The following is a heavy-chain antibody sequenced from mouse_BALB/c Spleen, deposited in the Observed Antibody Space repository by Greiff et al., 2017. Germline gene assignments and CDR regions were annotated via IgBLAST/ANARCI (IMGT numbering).Heavy chain of an antibody. J-gene: IGHJ4*01. CDR1: GYAFTNYL. CDR2: INPGSGGT. CDR3: ARNDGYYHYYAMDY. D-gene: IGHD2-3*01. Sequence: QVQLQQSGAELVRPGTSVKVSCKASGYAFTNYLIEWVKQRPGQGLEWIGVINPGSGGTNYNEKFKGKATLTADKSSSTAYMQLSSLTSDDSAVYFCARNDGYYHYYAMDYWGQGTSVTVSS. V-gene: IGHV1-54*01.